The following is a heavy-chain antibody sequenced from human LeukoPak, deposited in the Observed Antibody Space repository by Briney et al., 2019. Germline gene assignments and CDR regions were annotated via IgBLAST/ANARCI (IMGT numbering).Heavy chain of an antibody. J-gene: IGHJ4*02. CDR3: AKDWCGSTSCYVGY. Sequence: PGGSLRLSCVASGLTFSSYGMHWVRQAPGKGLEWVAFIRYDGSNKYYADSVKGRFTISRDNSKNTLHLQMNSLRAEDTAVYYCAKDWCGSTSCYVGYWGQGTLVTVSS. CDR2: IRYDGSNK. D-gene: IGHD2-2*01. V-gene: IGHV3-30*02. CDR1: GLTFSSYG.